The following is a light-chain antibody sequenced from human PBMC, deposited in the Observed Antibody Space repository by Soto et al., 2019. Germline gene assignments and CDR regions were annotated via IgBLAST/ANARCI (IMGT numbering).Light chain of an antibody. CDR2: RTN. V-gene: IGLV1-44*01. CDR3: ASWDASLNGWV. J-gene: IGLJ3*02. CDR1: RSNIGSDT. Sequence: QSVLTQPPSASGTPGQRVTISCSGSRSNIGSDTVNWYQQLPGTAPKLLIHRTNQRPSGVPGRFSGSKSGTSASLAIGGLQPEDEADYHCASWDASLNGWVFGGGTKLTVL.